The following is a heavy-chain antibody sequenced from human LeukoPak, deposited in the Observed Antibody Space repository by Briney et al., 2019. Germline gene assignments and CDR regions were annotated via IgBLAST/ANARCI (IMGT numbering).Heavy chain of an antibody. J-gene: IGHJ4*02. CDR3: ARLRGYSYGFLDC. V-gene: IGHV4-39*01. CDR1: GGSISTRGHY. D-gene: IGHD5-18*01. Sequence: SETLSLTCTVSGGSISTRGHYWGWIRQPPGKGLEWIGSMYYSGSTYYNSSLKSRVTISIDTSKNQISLKLTSVTAADTAIYYCARLRGYSYGFLDCWGPGTLVTVSS. CDR2: MYYSGST.